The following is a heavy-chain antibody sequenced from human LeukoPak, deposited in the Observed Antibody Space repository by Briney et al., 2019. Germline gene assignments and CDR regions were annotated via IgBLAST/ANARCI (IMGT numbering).Heavy chain of an antibody. CDR3: ARSIAVAGRENFDL. CDR1: GGSISSYY. D-gene: IGHD6-19*01. Sequence: SETLSLTCTVSGGSISSYYWSWIRQHPGKGLEWIGYIYYSGSRYYSPSLKSRVTISVDTSKNQFSLELTSVTAADTAVYYCARSIAVAGRENFDLWGRGTLVTVSS. J-gene: IGHJ2*01. CDR2: IYYSGSR. V-gene: IGHV4-59*06.